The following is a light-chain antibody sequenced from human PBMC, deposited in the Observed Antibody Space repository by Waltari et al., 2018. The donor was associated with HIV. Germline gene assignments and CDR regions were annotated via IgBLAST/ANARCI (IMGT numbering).Light chain of an antibody. Sequence: EIVMTQSPATLSVSPGERATLSCRASQSVSRNLAWYQQKPGQAPRLLIYGASTRATGIPASFSGSGSGTEFTLTISSLQSEDFAVYYCQQYNNWGTFGQGTKVEIK. CDR1: QSVSRN. CDR3: QQYNNWGT. V-gene: IGKV3-15*01. CDR2: GAS. J-gene: IGKJ1*01.